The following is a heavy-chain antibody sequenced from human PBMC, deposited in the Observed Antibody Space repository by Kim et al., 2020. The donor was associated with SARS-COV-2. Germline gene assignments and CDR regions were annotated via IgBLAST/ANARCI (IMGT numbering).Heavy chain of an antibody. J-gene: IGHJ4*02. CDR1: GFTFSSYA. CDR2: ISYDGSNK. Sequence: GGSLRLSCAASGFTFSSYAMHWVRQAPGKGLEWVAVISYDGSNKYYADSVKGRFTISRDNSKNTLYLQMNSLRADDTAVYYCARDRYPMVRGVMFDYWGQGTLVTVSS. D-gene: IGHD3-10*01. CDR3: ARDRYPMVRGVMFDY. V-gene: IGHV3-30*04.